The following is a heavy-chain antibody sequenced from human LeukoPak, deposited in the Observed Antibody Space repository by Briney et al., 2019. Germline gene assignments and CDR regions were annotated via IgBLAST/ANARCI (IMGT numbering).Heavy chain of an antibody. CDR3: ATLLGQQLVRGGFDP. V-gene: IGHV1-24*01. Sequence: ASVKVSCKVSGYTLTELSMHWVRQAPGKGLEWMGGFDPEDGETIYAQKFQGRVTMTEDTSTDTAYMELRSLRSEDTAVYYCATLLGQQLVRGGFDPWRQGTLVTVSS. J-gene: IGHJ5*02. CDR2: FDPEDGET. CDR1: GYTLTELS. D-gene: IGHD6-13*01.